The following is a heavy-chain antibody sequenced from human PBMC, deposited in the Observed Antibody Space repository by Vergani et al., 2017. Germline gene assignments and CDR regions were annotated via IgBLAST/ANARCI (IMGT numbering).Heavy chain of an antibody. Sequence: QVQLQESGPGLVKPSETLSLTCSVSGGSISTYYWSLIRQPPGKGLEWIGYIYYSGSTNYNPSLKSRVTISVDTSKNQFSLNLTSVTAADTAVYYCAGQSASYYGMDVWGQGTTVTVSS. J-gene: IGHJ6*02. CDR3: AGQSASYYGMDV. CDR2: IYYSGST. CDR1: GGSISTYY. D-gene: IGHD6-19*01. V-gene: IGHV4-59*01.